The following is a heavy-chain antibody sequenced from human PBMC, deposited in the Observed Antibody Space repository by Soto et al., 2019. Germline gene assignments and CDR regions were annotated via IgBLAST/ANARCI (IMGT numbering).Heavy chain of an antibody. D-gene: IGHD6-13*01. CDR3: ARDQSIAAAAGTTYYGMDV. Sequence: ASVKVSCKASGYTFTGYYMHWVRQAPGQGLEWMGWINPNSGGTNYAQKFQGRVTMTRDTSISTAYMELSSLRSEDTAVYYCARDQSIAAAAGTTYYGMDVWGQGTTVTVSS. J-gene: IGHJ6*02. V-gene: IGHV1-2*02. CDR2: INPNSGGT. CDR1: GYTFTGYY.